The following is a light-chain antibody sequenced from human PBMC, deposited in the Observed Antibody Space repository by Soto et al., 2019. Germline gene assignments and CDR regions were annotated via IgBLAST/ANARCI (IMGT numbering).Light chain of an antibody. J-gene: IGLJ1*01. CDR3: AAWDDSLRGYV. CDR2: GNT. V-gene: IGLV1-47*02. CDR1: SSNIGRTY. Sequence: QSVLSQPPSASGTPGQRVPLSCSGSSSNIGRTYIYWYPQLPGTAPKLLIYGNTQRPSGVPDRFSGSKSGTSVSLAISGLRSDDEADYYCAAWDDSLRGYVFGTGTKLTVL.